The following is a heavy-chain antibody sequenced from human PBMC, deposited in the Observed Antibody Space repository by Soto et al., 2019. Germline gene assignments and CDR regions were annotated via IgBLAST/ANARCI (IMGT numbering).Heavy chain of an antibody. CDR3: ARDRKGTIFGVVTNPGYYYMDV. V-gene: IGHV3-33*01. D-gene: IGHD3-3*01. J-gene: IGHJ6*03. CDR1: GFTFSSYC. CDR2: IMYDGSSK. Sequence: HPGGSLRLSCAASGFTFSSYCMHWVRQAPGKGLEWVAVIMYDGSSKYYADSVKGRFTISRDNSKNTLYLQMNSLRAEDTAVYYCARDRKGTIFGVVTNPGYYYMDVWGKGTTVTVSS.